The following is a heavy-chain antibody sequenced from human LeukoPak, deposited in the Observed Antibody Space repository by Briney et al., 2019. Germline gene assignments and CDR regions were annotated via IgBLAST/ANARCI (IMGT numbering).Heavy chain of an antibody. V-gene: IGHV1-2*02. Sequence: ASVKVSCKASGYTFTGYYMHWVRQAPGQGLEWMGWINPNSGGTNYAQKVQGTVTMTRDTSSSTAYMELSRLRSDDTAVYYCARDLGSYRIGFDPWGQGTLVTVSS. CDR2: INPNSGGT. CDR1: GYTFTGYY. CDR3: ARDLGSYRIGFDP. J-gene: IGHJ5*02. D-gene: IGHD3-16*02.